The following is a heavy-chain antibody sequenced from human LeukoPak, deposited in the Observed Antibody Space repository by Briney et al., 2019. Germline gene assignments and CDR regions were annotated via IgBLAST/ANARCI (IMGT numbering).Heavy chain of an antibody. J-gene: IGHJ2*01. V-gene: IGHV4-4*07. D-gene: IGHD3-22*01. CDR3: AGAYYYDSSGYYPPYWYFDL. CDR1: GGSISSYY. CDR2: IYTSGST. Sequence: SETLSLTCTVSGGSISSYYWSWIRQPAGKGLEWIGRIYTSGSTNYNPSLKSRVTMSVYTSKNQFSLKLSSVTAADTAVYYCAGAYYYDSSGYYPPYWYFDLWGRGTLVTVSS.